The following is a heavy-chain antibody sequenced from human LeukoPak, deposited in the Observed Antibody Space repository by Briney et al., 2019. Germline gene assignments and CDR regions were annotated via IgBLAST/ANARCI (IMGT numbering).Heavy chain of an antibody. Sequence: GGSLRLSCAASGLTFSNYAMTWVRQAPGNGQEWVSGISAGSGSTYYADSVKGRFTISRDNSKNTLYLQMSSLRAEDTAIYYCAIHESSIPYWGQGTLVTVSS. CDR3: AIHESSIPY. D-gene: IGHD1-26*01. CDR1: GLTFSNYA. J-gene: IGHJ4*02. V-gene: IGHV3-23*01. CDR2: ISAGSGST.